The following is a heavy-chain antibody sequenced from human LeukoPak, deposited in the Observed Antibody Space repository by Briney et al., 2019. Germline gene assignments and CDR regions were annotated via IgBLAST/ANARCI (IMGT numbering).Heavy chain of an antibody. V-gene: IGHV4-59*11. CDR3: ARYGIVVVPAAIKRNWFDP. CDR1: GGSISSHC. D-gene: IGHD2-2*01. J-gene: IGHJ5*02. Sequence: PSETLSLTCTVSGGSISSHCWSWIRQPPGKGLEWIRYIYYTGSTNYNPSLKSRVTISVDTSKNQFSLKLSSVTAADTAVYYCARYGIVVVPAAIKRNWFDPWGQGTLVTVSS. CDR2: IYYTGST.